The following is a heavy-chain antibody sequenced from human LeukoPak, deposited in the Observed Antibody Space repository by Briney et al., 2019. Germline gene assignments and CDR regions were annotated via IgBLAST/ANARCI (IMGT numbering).Heavy chain of an antibody. Sequence: PSETLSLTCTVSGGSISSGGYYWSWIRRHPGKGLEWIGYIYYSGSTYHNPSLKSRVTISVDTSKNQFSLKLSSVTAADTAVYYCAREAGGAAAGNPFDYWGQGTLVTVSS. CDR2: IYYSGST. V-gene: IGHV4-31*03. D-gene: IGHD6-13*01. CDR1: GGSISSGGYY. J-gene: IGHJ4*02. CDR3: AREAGGAAAGNPFDY.